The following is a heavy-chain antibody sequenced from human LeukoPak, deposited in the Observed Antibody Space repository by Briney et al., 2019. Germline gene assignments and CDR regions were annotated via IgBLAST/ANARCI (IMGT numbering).Heavy chain of an antibody. CDR3: ARDGSYSSSWSPYYYYMDV. Sequence: SETLSLTCTVSGYSISSGYYWGWIRQPPGKGLEWIGSIYHSGSTYYNPSLKSRVTISVDTSKNQFSLKLSSVTAADTAVYYCARDGSYSSSWSPYYYYMDVWGKGTTVTVSS. D-gene: IGHD6-13*01. CDR1: GYSISSGYY. J-gene: IGHJ6*03. V-gene: IGHV4-38-2*02. CDR2: IYHSGST.